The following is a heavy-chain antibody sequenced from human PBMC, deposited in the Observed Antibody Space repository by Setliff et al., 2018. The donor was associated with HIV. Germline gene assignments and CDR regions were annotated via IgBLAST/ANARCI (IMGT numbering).Heavy chain of an antibody. CDR3: ARDLAYCSGGSCYRPFMYYFYYMDV. V-gene: IGHV1-2*06. Sequence: AASVKVSCKTSGYTFDGHYLHWVRQAPGQGLEWMGRISPNNFNTQYAKNFQGRVTMTWDTSINTAYMEVSWLTSDDTAIYYCARDLAYCSGGSCYRPFMYYFYYMDVWGKGATVTVSS. CDR2: ISPNNFNT. J-gene: IGHJ6*03. D-gene: IGHD2-15*01. CDR1: GYTFDGHY.